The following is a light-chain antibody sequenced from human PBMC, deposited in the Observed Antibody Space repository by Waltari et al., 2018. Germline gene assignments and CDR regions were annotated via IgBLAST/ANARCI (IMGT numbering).Light chain of an antibody. J-gene: IGLJ3*02. CDR2: KTT. Sequence: QTVVTQAPSFSVSPGGTVTLTCCLKYASVSTTYYLSWYQQTPGKAHLTLNEKTTTRASGFPDRVACTILGNKAARTSTGAYAEDESEYYCVLDMGSAAWVFGGGTQLTVL. CDR1: YASVSTTYY. CDR3: VLDMGSAAWV. V-gene: IGLV8-61*01.